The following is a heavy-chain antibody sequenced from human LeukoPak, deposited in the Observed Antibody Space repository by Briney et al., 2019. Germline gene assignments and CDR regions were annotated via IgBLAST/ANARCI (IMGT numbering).Heavy chain of an antibody. CDR2: IKSKTDGGTT. Sequence: GGSLRLSCAASGFTFSNAWMSWVRQAPGKGLEWVGRIKSKTDGGTTDYAAPVKGRFTISRDDSKNTLYLQMNNLKTEDTAVYYCTTDLVSGWPFDYWGQGTLVTVSS. CDR1: GFTFSNAW. D-gene: IGHD6-19*01. J-gene: IGHJ4*02. V-gene: IGHV3-15*01. CDR3: TTDLVSGWPFDY.